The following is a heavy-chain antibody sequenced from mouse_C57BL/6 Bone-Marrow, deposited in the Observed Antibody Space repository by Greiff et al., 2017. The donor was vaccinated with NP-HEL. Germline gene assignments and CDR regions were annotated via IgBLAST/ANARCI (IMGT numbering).Heavy chain of an antibody. D-gene: IGHD2-4*01. J-gene: IGHJ2*01. CDR3: AREGMITNYFDY. Sequence: EVQVVESGGDLVKPGGSLKLSCAASGFTFSSYGMSWVRQTPDKRLEWVATISSGGSYTYYPDSVKGRFTISRDNAKNTLYLQMSSLKSEDTAMYYCAREGMITNYFDYWGQGTTLTVSS. CDR2: ISSGGSYT. V-gene: IGHV5-6*01. CDR1: GFTFSSYG.